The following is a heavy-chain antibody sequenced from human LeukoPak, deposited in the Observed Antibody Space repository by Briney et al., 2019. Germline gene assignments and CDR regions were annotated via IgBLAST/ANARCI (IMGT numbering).Heavy chain of an antibody. J-gene: IGHJ4*02. CDR2: FDPEDGET. CDR3: ATPEGIAHTTTRFDY. V-gene: IGHV1-24*01. D-gene: IGHD1-1*01. Sequence: VASVKVSCKVSGYTLTELSMHWVRQAPGKGLEWMGGFDPEDGETIYAQKFQGRVTMTEDTSTDTAYMELSSLRSEDTAVYYCATPEGIAHTTTRFDYWGQGTLVTVSS. CDR1: GYTLTELS.